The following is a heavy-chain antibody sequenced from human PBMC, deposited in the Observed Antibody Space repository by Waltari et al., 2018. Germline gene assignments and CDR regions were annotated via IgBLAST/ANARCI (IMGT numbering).Heavy chain of an antibody. CDR2: ISGSGGST. CDR3: AKGRTVTTGQAIDR. V-gene: IGHV3-23*04. D-gene: IGHD4-17*01. J-gene: IGHJ5*02. CDR1: GFSFGNYA. Sequence: EVQVVESGGRLVQPGGSLRLSCTGSGFSFGNYAMTWVRQAPGKGLELVSTISGSGGSTYYADSVKGRFTISRDNFKNTLYVQMNSLRVEDTAVYYCAKGRTVTTGQAIDRWGQGTLVTVSS.